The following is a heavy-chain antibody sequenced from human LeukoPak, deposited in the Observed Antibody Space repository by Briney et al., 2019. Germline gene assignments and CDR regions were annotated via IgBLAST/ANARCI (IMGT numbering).Heavy chain of an antibody. D-gene: IGHD6-13*01. CDR2: ISYGGSNK. CDR1: GFTFSSYG. J-gene: IGHJ6*02. V-gene: IGHV3-30*18. Sequence: GRSLRLSCAASGFTFSSYGMHWVRQAPGKGLEWVAVISYGGSNKYYADSVKGRFTISRDNSKNTLYLQMNSLRAEDTAVYYCAKDQSSIAAAGYYYYGMDVWGQGTTVTVSS. CDR3: AKDQSSIAAAGYYYYGMDV.